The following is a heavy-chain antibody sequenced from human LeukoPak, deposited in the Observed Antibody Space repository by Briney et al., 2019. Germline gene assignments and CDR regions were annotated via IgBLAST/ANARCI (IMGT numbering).Heavy chain of an antibody. J-gene: IGHJ4*02. Sequence: SQTLSLTCTVSGGSISSGGYYWSWIRQPPGKGLEWIGYIYHSGSTYYNPSLKSRVTISVDRSKNQFSLKLSSVTAADTAVYYCARFYSSHTAMGPFDYWGQGTLVTVSS. D-gene: IGHD5-18*01. V-gene: IGHV4-30-2*01. CDR2: IYHSGST. CDR1: GGSISSGGYY. CDR3: ARFYSSHTAMGPFDY.